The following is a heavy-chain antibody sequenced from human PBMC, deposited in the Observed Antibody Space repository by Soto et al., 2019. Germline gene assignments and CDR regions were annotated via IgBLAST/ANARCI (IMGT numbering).Heavy chain of an antibody. CDR3: ARDTFPGYCSGGNCYSGGGADS. D-gene: IGHD2-15*01. V-gene: IGHV3-23*01. Sequence: LRLSCAASGFTFSSYAMTWVRQAPGKGLEWVPGISGSGGTKYYADSVRGRFSISRDNSQNTLYLQMSSLRAEDTAIYYCARDTFPGYCSGGNCYSGGGADSWGLGTLGTVSS. CDR2: ISGSGGTK. J-gene: IGHJ4*02. CDR1: GFTFSSYA.